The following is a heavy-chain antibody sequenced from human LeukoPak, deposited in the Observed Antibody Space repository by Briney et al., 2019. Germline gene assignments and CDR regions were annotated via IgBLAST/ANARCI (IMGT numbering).Heavy chain of an antibody. Sequence: PSETLSLTCTVSGGSISSGGYYWSWIRQHPGKGLEWIGYIYYSGSTYYNPSLKSRVTISVDTSKNQFSLKLSSVTAADTAVYYCARGPRAENFQHWGQGTLVTVSS. J-gene: IGHJ1*01. CDR2: IYYSGST. CDR1: GGSISSGGYY. CDR3: ARGPRAENFQH. V-gene: IGHV4-31*03.